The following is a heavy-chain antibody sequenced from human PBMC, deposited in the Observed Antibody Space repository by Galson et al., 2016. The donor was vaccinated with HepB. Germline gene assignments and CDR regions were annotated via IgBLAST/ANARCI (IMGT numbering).Heavy chain of an antibody. V-gene: IGHV4-4*02. CDR3: AAGLYYSDSSGLDP. CDR1: GASINNSYW. D-gene: IGHD3-22*01. CDR2: IYQSGET. Sequence: ETLSLTCAISGASINNSYWWTWVRLPPGKGLEWIGEIYQSGETNYNPSLKSRVIISLDKSKNNFSLNLTSVTVADTAIYYCAAGLYYSDSSGLDPWGQGSRVTVSS. J-gene: IGHJ5*02.